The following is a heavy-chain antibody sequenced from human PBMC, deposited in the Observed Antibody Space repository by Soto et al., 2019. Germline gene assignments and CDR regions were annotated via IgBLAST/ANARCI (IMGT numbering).Heavy chain of an antibody. CDR1: GGTFSSYA. V-gene: IGHV1-69*01. D-gene: IGHD2-2*01. CDR3: ASCILTLGECSRPCDY. J-gene: IGHJ4*02. CDR2: IIPIFGTA. Sequence: QVQLVQSGAEVKKPGSSVKVSCKASGGTFSSYATSWVRQTPGQGLEWMGGIIPIFGTANYAQKFQGRVTITADESPSTAYMELCSLRSEDTAVYYCASCILTLGECSRPCDYWGQGTLVTVSS.